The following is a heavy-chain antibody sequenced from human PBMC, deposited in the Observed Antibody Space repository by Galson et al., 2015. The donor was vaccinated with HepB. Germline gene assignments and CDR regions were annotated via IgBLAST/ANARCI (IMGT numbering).Heavy chain of an antibody. V-gene: IGHV4-39*01. CDR3: ARQGVIALTGAGYDN. CDR1: GDSISSSSSY. CDR2: IYYRGNT. J-gene: IGHJ4*02. D-gene: IGHD6-19*01. Sequence: TLSLTCTVSGDSISSSSSYWGWIRQPPGKGLEWIGSIYYRGNTYYNPSLKGRVTISVDTSKIQFSLRLSSVTAADTAVYYCARQGVIALTGAGYDNWGQGTLVTVSS.